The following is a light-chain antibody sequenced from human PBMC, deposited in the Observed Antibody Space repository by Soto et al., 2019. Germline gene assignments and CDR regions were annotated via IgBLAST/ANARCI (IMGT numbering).Light chain of an antibody. CDR2: GNI. V-gene: IGLV1-40*01. J-gene: IGLJ3*02. CDR1: SSNIGTGYD. CDR3: QSYDSSLSVWV. Sequence: QSVLAQPPSVPGAPGQRVTISCTGSSSNIGTGYDVHWYQQLPGTAPKLLIYGNINRPSGVPDRFSGSKSGTSTSLAITGLQAEDEADYYCQSYDSSLSVWVFGGGTKLTVL.